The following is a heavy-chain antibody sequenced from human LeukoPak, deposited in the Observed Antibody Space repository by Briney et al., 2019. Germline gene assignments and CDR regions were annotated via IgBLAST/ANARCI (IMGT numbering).Heavy chain of an antibody. CDR1: GFTFSNAW. CDR3: TTGPGGAAAGTCVWYFDL. J-gene: IGHJ2*01. Sequence: GGSLRLSCAASGFTFSNAWMSWVRQAPGKGLEWVGRIKSKTDGGTTDYAAPVKGRFTISRDDSKNTLYLQMNSLKTEDTAVYYCTTGPGGAAAGTCVWYFDLWGRGTLVTVSS. V-gene: IGHV3-15*01. D-gene: IGHD6-13*01. CDR2: IKSKTDGGTT.